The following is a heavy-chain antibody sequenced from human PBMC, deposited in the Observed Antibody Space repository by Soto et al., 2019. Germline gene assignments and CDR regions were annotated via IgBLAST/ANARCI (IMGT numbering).Heavy chain of an antibody. CDR3: ARGDSASDAFDI. CDR2: IIPICGTA. CDR1: GGTFSSYA. J-gene: IGHJ3*02. Sequence: QVQLVQSGAEVKKPGSSVKVSCKASGGTFSSYAISWVRQAPGQGLEWMGGIIPICGTANYAQKFQGRVTITDDESTSTDYMEMSSLRSEDTAVYYCARGDSASDAFDIWGQGPMVTVSS. D-gene: IGHD2-2*01. V-gene: IGHV1-69*12.